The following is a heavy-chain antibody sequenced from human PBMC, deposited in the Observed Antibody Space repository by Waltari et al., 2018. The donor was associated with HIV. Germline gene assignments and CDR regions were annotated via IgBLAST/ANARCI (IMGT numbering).Heavy chain of an antibody. D-gene: IGHD2-21*02. CDR1: GYSFSNYW. Sequence: EVQLVQSGSEVKKPGESLKISCKGSGYSFSNYWIAWVRQMPGKGLAWKGINYPGDADTKHSPLFQGQVTISSDKSINTAYLQWSSLTASDTAMYYCVRKITVVTRGGIDYWGQGTLVTVSS. CDR3: VRKITVVTRGGIDY. CDR2: NYPGDADT. J-gene: IGHJ4*02. V-gene: IGHV5-51*01.